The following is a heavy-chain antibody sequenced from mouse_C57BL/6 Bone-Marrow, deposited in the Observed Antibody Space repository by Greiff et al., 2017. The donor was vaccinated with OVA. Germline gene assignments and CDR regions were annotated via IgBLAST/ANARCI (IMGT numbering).Heavy chain of an antibody. Sequence: QVQLQQSGPELVKPGASVKISCKASGYAFSSSWMNWVKQRPGKGLEWIGRIYPGDGDTNYNGKFKGKATLTADKSSSTAYMQLRSPTSEDSAVYFCARVDSSGYAMDYGGQGTSVTVSS. CDR1: GYAFSSSW. D-gene: IGHD3-2*02. V-gene: IGHV1-82*01. J-gene: IGHJ4*01. CDR3: ARVDSSGYAMDY. CDR2: IYPGDGDT.